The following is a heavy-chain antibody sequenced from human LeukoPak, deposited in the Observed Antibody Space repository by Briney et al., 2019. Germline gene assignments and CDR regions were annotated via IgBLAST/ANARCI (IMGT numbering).Heavy chain of an antibody. V-gene: IGHV6-1*01. D-gene: IGHD3-22*01. Sequence: SQTLSLTCAISGDIVSSNSAAWNWIRQSPSRGLEWLGRTYYRSKWYNDYAVSVKSRITINPDTSKNQFSLQLNSVTPEDTAVYYCARTYYYDSSGYLLPLNYDYYGMDVWGQGTTVTVSS. J-gene: IGHJ6*02. CDR1: GDIVSSNSAA. CDR3: ARTYYYDSSGYLLPLNYDYYGMDV. CDR2: TYYRSKWYN.